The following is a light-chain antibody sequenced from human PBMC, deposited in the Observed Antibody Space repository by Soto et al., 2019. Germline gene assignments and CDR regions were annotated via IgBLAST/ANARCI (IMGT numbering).Light chain of an antibody. V-gene: IGLV2-11*01. CDR1: NSDIGNYNY. CDR3: KSYAGSNTYV. J-gene: IGLJ1*01. CDR2: DVS. Sequence: QSALTQPRSVSGSPGQSVTISCTGTNSDIGNYNYVSWYQQHPGKAPKVMIYDVSKRPSGVPDRFSGSKSGNTASLTVSGLQAADEADYFCKSYAGSNTYVFGSGTKVTVL.